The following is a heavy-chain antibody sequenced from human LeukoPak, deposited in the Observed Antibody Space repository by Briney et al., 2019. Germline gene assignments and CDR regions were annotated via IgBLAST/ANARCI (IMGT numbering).Heavy chain of an antibody. V-gene: IGHV5-51*01. J-gene: IGHJ4*02. CDR3: ARHREVGATQSWLDY. Sequence: GESLKISCKGSEYSFTTYWIAWVRQVPRKGLESMGIIYPGDSDTRYSPSFQGQVIISADKSINTAYLQWNSLRASDTAMYYCARHREVGATQSWLDYWGQGTLVTVSS. D-gene: IGHD1-26*01. CDR1: EYSFTTYW. CDR2: IYPGDSDT.